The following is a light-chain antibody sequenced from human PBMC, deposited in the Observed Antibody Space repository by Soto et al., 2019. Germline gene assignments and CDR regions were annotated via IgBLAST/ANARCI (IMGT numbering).Light chain of an antibody. CDR1: SSNIGNNY. V-gene: IGLV1-51*02. CDR3: GTWDSSLRGV. J-gene: IGLJ3*02. CDR2: ENN. Sequence: QSVLTQPPSVSAAPGQKVTISCSATSSNIGNNYISWYQQLPGTAPKLLIYENNKRPSGIPDRFSGSRSGTSATLGITGLQAGDEAVYYCGTWDSSLRGVFGGGTNLTAL.